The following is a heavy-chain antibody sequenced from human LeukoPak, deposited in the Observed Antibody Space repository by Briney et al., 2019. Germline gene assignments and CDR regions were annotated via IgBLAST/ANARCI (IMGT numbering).Heavy chain of an antibody. V-gene: IGHV3-48*02. J-gene: IGHJ3*02. CDR3: ASNMRYFDWQGAFDI. Sequence: GGSLRLSCAASGFTFSSYSMNWVRQAPGKGPEWVSYISSSSSTIYYADSVKGRFTTSRDNAKNSLYLQMNSLRDEDTAVYYCASNMRYFDWQGAFDIWGQGTMVTVSS. CDR1: GFTFSSYS. D-gene: IGHD3-9*01. CDR2: ISSSSSTI.